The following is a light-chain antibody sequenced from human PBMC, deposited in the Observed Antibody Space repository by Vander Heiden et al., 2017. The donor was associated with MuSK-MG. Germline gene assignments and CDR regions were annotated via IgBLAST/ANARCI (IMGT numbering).Light chain of an antibody. CDR3: QSYDNSIYVV. CDR1: SGSIASHY. J-gene: IGLJ3*02. CDR2: EDN. V-gene: IGLV6-57*01. Sequence: NFLLTQPPSVSGSPGKTVTISCTRSSGSIASHYVQWYQQRPGRSPTTVIYEDNQRPSGVPDRFSGSIDTSSNSASLTISGLKTEDEADYYCQSYDNSIYVVFGGGTKLTVL.